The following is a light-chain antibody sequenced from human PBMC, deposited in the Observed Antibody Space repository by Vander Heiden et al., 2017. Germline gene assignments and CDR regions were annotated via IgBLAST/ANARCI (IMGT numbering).Light chain of an antibody. CDR3: QQSDSTPHT. CDR1: QSISSY. J-gene: IGKJ2*01. Sequence: DIQMTQSPSSLSASVGDRVTITCRASQSISSYLNWYQQKPGKAPKLLIYAASSLQSGVPSRFSGSASGTDFTLTISMLQPEDFATYYCQQSDSTPHTFGQGTKVEIK. CDR2: AAS. V-gene: IGKV1-39*01.